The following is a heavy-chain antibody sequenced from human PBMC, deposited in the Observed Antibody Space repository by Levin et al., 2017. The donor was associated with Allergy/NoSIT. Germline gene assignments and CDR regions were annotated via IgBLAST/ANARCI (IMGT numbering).Heavy chain of an antibody. CDR3: VRGYSASSTCPSGY. CDR1: GFAFSSYW. Sequence: GGSLRLSCAASGFAFSSYWMYWVRQAPGKGLVWVSRINSDGSSTSYADSVKGRFTISRDNAKNTLSLQINSLRAEDTAVYYCVRGYSASSTCPSGYWGQGTLVTVSS. J-gene: IGHJ4*02. D-gene: IGHD2/OR15-2a*01. CDR2: INSDGSST. V-gene: IGHV3-74*01.